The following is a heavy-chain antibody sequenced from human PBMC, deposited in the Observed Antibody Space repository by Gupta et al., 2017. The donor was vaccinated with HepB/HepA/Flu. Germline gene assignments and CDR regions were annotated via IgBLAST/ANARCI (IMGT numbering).Heavy chain of an antibody. Sequence: QVQLVQSGAEVKKPGASVKVSCKASGYTFTGYYMHWVRPAPGQGLEWMGWINPNSGGTNYAQKFQGRVTMTRDTSISTAYMELSRLRSDDTAVYYCASLGYCSSTSCYSPTSLGAFDIWGQGTMVTVSS. CDR2: INPNSGGT. V-gene: IGHV1-2*02. CDR1: GYTFTGYY. CDR3: ASLGYCSSTSCYSPTSLGAFDI. D-gene: IGHD2-2*01. J-gene: IGHJ3*02.